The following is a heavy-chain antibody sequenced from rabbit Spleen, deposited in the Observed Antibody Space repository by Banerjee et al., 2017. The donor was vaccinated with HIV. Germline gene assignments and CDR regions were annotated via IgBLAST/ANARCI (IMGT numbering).Heavy chain of an antibody. D-gene: IGHD2-1*01. CDR2: TYTDSSGST. V-gene: IGHV1S40*01. CDR1: GFSFSSSYW. J-gene: IGHJ4*01. CDR3: LRGDTDYAYFGL. Sequence: QSLEESGGDLVKPGASLTLTCTASGFSFSSSYWICWVRQAPGKGLEWIGCTYTDSSGSTYYASWAKGRFTISKTSSTTVTLQMTSLTVADTATYFCLRGDTDYAYFGLWGPGTLVTVS.